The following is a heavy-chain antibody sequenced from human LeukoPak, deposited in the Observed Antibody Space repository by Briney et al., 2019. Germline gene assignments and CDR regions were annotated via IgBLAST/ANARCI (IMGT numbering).Heavy chain of an antibody. Sequence: GESLKISCKGSGYSFTSYWIGWVRQMPGKGLEWMGIIYPGDSDTRYSPSFQGQVTISADKSISTAYLQWSSLKASDTAMYYCARRVECSSTSCLLRWFDPWGQGTLVTVSS. CDR2: IYPGDSDT. CDR3: ARRVECSSTSCLLRWFDP. J-gene: IGHJ5*02. V-gene: IGHV5-51*01. D-gene: IGHD2-2*01. CDR1: GYSFTSYW.